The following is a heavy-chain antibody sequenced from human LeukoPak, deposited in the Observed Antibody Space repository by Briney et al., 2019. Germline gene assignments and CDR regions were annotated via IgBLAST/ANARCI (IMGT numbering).Heavy chain of an antibody. D-gene: IGHD2-2*01. Sequence: ASVKVSCKASGYTFTSYYMHWVRQAPGQGLEWMGIINPSGGSTSYAQKFQGRVTMTRDMSTSTVYMELSSLRSEDTAAYYCARARGYCSSTSCYGGRGGYDAFDIWGQGTMVTVSS. CDR2: INPSGGST. V-gene: IGHV1-46*01. CDR3: ARARGYCSSTSCYGGRGGYDAFDI. J-gene: IGHJ3*02. CDR1: GYTFTSYY.